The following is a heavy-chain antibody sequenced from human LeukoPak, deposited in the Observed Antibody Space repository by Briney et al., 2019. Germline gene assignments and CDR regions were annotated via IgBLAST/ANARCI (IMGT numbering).Heavy chain of an antibody. CDR3: ARGGRLERRRRNWFDP. V-gene: IGHV4-4*07. CDR2: IYTSGST. Sequence: SETLSLTCTVSGGSISSYYWSWIRQPAGKGLEWIGRIYTSGSTNYNPSLKSRVTMSVDTSKNQFSLKLSSVTAADTAVYYCARGGRLERRRRNWFDPWGQGTLVTVSS. D-gene: IGHD1-1*01. J-gene: IGHJ5*02. CDR1: GGSISSYY.